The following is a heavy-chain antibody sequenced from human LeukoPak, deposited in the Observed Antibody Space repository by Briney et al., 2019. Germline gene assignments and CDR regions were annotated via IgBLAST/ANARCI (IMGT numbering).Heavy chain of an antibody. CDR2: IYSGGTT. CDR3: ARSSERKYYFDY. V-gene: IGHV3-53*01. Sequence: PGGSLRLSCAASGFTVSGNYMSWVRQAPGRGLEWASLIYSGGTTYYADSVKGRFTTSRDNSKNTLYLQMNSLRAEDTAVYYCARSSERKYYFDYWGQGTLVTVSS. CDR1: GFTVSGNY. D-gene: IGHD3-22*01. J-gene: IGHJ4*02.